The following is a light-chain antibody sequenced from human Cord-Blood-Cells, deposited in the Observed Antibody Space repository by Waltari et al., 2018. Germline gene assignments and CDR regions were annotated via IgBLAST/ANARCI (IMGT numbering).Light chain of an antibody. CDR2: EVS. CDR1: SSDVGSYNL. J-gene: IGLJ1*01. CDR3: CSYAGSYV. Sequence: QSALTQPASVSGSPGQSVTISCTGTSSDVGSYNLVSWYQQHPGQAPKRMIYEVSKRPSGVSNRFSGSKSGNTASLTIAGLQAEDEADYYCCSYAGSYVVGTGTKVTVL. V-gene: IGLV2-23*02.